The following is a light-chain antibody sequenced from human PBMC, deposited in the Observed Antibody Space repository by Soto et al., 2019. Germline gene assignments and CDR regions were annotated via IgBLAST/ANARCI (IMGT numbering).Light chain of an antibody. V-gene: IGLV1-47*01. CDR2: RNN. CDR3: AAWDDSLSGRV. CDR1: SSKIGSNY. J-gene: IGLJ3*02. Sequence: QSVLTQPPSASGTPGQRVTISCSGRSSKIGSNYVYWYQQLPGTAPKLLIYRNNQRPSGVPDRFSGSKSGTSASLAISGLRSEDEADYYCAAWDDSLSGRVFGGGTQLTVL.